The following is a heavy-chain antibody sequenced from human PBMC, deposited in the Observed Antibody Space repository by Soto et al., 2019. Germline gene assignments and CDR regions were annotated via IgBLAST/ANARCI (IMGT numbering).Heavy chain of an antibody. CDR3: AREQGIAARAWGDYYYYGMDV. D-gene: IGHD6-6*01. J-gene: IGHJ6*02. CDR1: GFTFSSYA. Sequence: GGSLRLSCAASGFTFSSYAMHWVRQAPGKGLEWVAVISYDGSNKYYADSVKGRFTISRDNSKNTLYLQMNSLRAEDTAVYYCAREQGIAARAWGDYYYYGMDVWGQGTTVTVSS. CDR2: ISYDGSNK. V-gene: IGHV3-30-3*01.